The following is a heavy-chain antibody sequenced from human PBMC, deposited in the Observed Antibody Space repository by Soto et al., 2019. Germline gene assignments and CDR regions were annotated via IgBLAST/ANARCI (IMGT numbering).Heavy chain of an antibody. Sequence: GGSLRLSCAASGFTFSSYSMNWVRQAPGKSLEWVSSISSSSSYIYYADSVKGRFTISRDNAKNSLYLQMNSLRAEDTAVYYCARDFGEPRGFDPWGQGTLVTVSS. D-gene: IGHD2-21*01. CDR3: ARDFGEPRGFDP. CDR1: GFTFSSYS. J-gene: IGHJ5*02. V-gene: IGHV3-21*01. CDR2: ISSSSSYI.